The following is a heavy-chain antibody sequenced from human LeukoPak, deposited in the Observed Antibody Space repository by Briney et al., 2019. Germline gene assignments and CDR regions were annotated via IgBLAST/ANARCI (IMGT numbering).Heavy chain of an antibody. D-gene: IGHD2-2*01. V-gene: IGHV4-31*03. Sequence: PSETLSLTCTVSGGSISSGGYYWSWIRQHPGKGLEWIGYIYYSGSTYYNPSLKSRVTISVDTSKNQFSLKLSSVTAADTAVYYCARYSAIVVVPAASHTGGEYYYYGMDVWGQGTTVTVSS. J-gene: IGHJ6*02. CDR2: IYYSGST. CDR3: ARYSAIVVVPAASHTGGEYYYYGMDV. CDR1: GGSISSGGYY.